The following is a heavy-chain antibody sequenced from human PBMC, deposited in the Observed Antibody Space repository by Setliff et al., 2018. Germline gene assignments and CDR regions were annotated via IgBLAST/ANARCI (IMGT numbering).Heavy chain of an antibody. J-gene: IGHJ3*02. V-gene: IGHV4-38-2*01. D-gene: IGHD3-3*01. Sequence: CGVSGASITSGHYWGWIRQPPGKGLEWIATMSHRGRTYYNPSLESRVTMSRDTSKNQFSLRLTSAAAADTAVYYCASPRRDDLDSPFDAFDIWGQGTMVTVSS. CDR1: GASITSGHY. CDR3: ASPRRDDLDSPFDAFDI. CDR2: MSHRGRT.